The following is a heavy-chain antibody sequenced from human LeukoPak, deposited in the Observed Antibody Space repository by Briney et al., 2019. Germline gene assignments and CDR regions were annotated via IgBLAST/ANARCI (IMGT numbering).Heavy chain of an antibody. CDR3: AKCGVVRTPKRLTKWELFSGVPDY. CDR1: GFTFSSYA. V-gene: IGHV3-23*01. CDR2: ISGSGGST. J-gene: IGHJ4*02. D-gene: IGHD1-26*01. Sequence: GGSLRLSCAASGFTFSSYAMSWVRQAPGKGLEWVSAISGSGGSTYYADSVKGRFTISRDNSKNTLYLQMNSLRAEDTAVYYCAKCGVVRTPKRLTKWELFSGVPDYWGQGTLVTVSS.